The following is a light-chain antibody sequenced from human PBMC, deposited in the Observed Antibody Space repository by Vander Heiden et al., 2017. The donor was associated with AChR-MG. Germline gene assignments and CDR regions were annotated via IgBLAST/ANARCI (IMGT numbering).Light chain of an antibody. CDR2: DGS. J-gene: IGKJ3*01. Sequence: DIQMTQSPSSVSASVGDRVIITCRASQDIRSRLAWYQQKPGKAPVLLIYDGSTLQRGVSSRFSGAGSGTDFTLTISSLQPEDFANYYCQQISTFTFSFGPGTRVEIK. CDR1: QDIRSR. V-gene: IGKV1-12*01. CDR3: QQISTFTFS.